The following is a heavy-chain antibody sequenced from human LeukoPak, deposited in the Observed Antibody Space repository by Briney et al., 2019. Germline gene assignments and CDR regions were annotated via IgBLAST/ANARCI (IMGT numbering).Heavy chain of an antibody. CDR1: GFTFSNFW. J-gene: IGHJ3*02. Sequence: PGGSLRLSCAASGFTFSNFWMHWVRQAPGKGLVWVALIYGDGSFTRYADSVKGRFTISRDNAKNTVYLQMNSLRVEDTAVYYCARAPVVTAIFAFDIWGQGTMVTVSS. V-gene: IGHV3-74*01. D-gene: IGHD2-21*02. CDR2: IYGDGSFT. CDR3: ARAPVVTAIFAFDI.